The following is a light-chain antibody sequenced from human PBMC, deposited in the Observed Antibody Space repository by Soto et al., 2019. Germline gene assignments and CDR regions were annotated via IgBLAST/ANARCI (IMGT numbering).Light chain of an antibody. V-gene: IGKV3-20*01. CDR2: GAS. J-gene: IGKJ5*01. Sequence: EIVLTQSPGTLSLSPGERATLSCRASQSVSSSYLAWYQQKPGQAPRLIISGASRRATGIPDRFSGSESGTDFTLTSSRLERKDFGVYFCQQYGSSPPISFGPGTRLEIK. CDR3: QQYGSSPPIS. CDR1: QSVSSSY.